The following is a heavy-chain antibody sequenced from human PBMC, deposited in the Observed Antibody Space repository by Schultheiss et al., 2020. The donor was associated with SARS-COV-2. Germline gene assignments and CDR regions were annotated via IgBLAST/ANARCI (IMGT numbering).Heavy chain of an antibody. D-gene: IGHD6-6*01. J-gene: IGHJ4*02. CDR2: IYYSGST. Sequence: SETLSLTCTVSGGSISSSSYYWGWIRQPPGKGLEWIGSIYYSGSTYYNPSLKSRVTISVDTSKNQFSLKLSSVTAADTAVYYCAGLVGRRDYWGQGTLVTVSS. V-gene: IGHV4-39*01. CDR1: GGSISSSSYY. CDR3: AGLVGRRDY.